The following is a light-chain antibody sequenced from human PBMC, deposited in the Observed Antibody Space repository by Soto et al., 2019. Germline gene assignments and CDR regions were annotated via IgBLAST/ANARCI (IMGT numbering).Light chain of an antibody. CDR2: GAS. CDR1: QSVFTN. J-gene: IGKJ2*01. Sequence: EIVMTQSPATLSVSPGERVTLSCRASQSVFTNLAWSQHKPGQAPRLLISGASTRATGIPARFSGSGSGTEFTLTISSLQSKDFAVYYCQQYNNWPYTFGQGTKVEIK. V-gene: IGKV3-15*01. CDR3: QQYNNWPYT.